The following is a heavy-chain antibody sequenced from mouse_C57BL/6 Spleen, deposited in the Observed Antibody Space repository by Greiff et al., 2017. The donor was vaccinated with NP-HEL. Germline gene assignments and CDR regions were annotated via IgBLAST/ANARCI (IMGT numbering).Heavy chain of an antibody. CDR2: IYPGSGST. V-gene: IGHV1-55*01. CDR1: GYTFTSYW. Sequence: QVHVKQPGAELVKPGASVKMSCKASGYTFTSYWITWVKQRPGQGLEWIGDIYPGSGSTNYNEKFKSKATLTVDTSSSTAYMQLSSLTSEDSAVYYCARDYDSAWFAYWGQGTLVTVSA. J-gene: IGHJ3*01. D-gene: IGHD2-4*01. CDR3: ARDYDSAWFAY.